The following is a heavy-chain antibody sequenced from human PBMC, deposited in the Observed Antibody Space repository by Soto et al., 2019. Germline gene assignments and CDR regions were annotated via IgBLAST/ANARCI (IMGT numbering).Heavy chain of an antibody. CDR3: ARDYGPKEYYYDSSGYYPGHFDY. CDR2: IYYSGST. Sequence: TLSPTFTVSGGPIRSGGYYWSWIRQHPGKGLEWIGYIYYSGSTYYNPSLKSRVTISVDTSKNQFSLKLSSVTAADTAVYYCARDYGPKEYYYDSSGYYPGHFDYWGQGNLVTVSS. J-gene: IGHJ4*02. V-gene: IGHV4-31*03. CDR1: GGPIRSGGYY. D-gene: IGHD3-22*01.